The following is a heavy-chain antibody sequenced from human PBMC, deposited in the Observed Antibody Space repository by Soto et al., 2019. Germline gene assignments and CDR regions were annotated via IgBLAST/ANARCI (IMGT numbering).Heavy chain of an antibody. CDR2: ISSSSSYI. V-gene: IGHV3-21*01. Sequence: GGSLRLSCAASGFTFSSYSMNWVRQAPGKGLEWVSSISSSSSYIYYADSVKGRFTISRDNAKNSLYLQMNSLRAEDTAVYYCARVETYYYGSGSYYLDVWGQGTTVTV. CDR3: ARVETYYYGSGSYYLDV. D-gene: IGHD3-10*01. J-gene: IGHJ6*02. CDR1: GFTFSSYS.